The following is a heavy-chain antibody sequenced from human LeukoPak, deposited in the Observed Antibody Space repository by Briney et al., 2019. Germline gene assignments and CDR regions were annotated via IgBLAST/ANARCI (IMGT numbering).Heavy chain of an antibody. CDR3: ARELQTGDTDY. Sequence: VASVKVSCKASGGTFSSYAISWVRQAPGQGLEWMGGIIPIFGTANYAQKFQGRVTMTRDTSTSTVYMELSSLRSEDTAVYYCARELQTGDTDYWGQGTLVTVSS. V-gene: IGHV1-69*05. CDR1: GGTFSSYA. J-gene: IGHJ4*02. CDR2: IIPIFGTA. D-gene: IGHD7-27*01.